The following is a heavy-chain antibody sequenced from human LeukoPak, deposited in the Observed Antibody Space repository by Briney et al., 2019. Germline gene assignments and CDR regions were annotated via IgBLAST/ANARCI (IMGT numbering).Heavy chain of an antibody. V-gene: IGHV4-59*01. D-gene: IGHD6-19*01. CDR1: GGSISSYY. J-gene: IGHJ4*02. CDR2: IYYSGST. Sequence: SETLSLTCTVSGGSISSYYWSWIRQPPGKGLEWIGYIYYSGSTNYNPSLKSRVTISVDTSKNQFSLKLSSVTAADTAVYYCARGLTLSSGWYFDYWSQGTLVTVSS. CDR3: ARGLTLSSGWYFDY.